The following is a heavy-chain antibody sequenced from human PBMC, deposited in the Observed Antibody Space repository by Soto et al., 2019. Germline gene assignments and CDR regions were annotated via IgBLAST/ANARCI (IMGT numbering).Heavy chain of an antibody. CDR1: GYTFTNHG. Sequence: QVQLVQSGAEVKKPGASVKVSCKASGYTFTNHGISWVRQAPGQGLEWLGWISGHNGNTKYVQRLQGRVTMTTDTSTSTAYMELRSLKSDDTAVYYCARDLYPLAYYFDYWGQGTLVTVSS. CDR3: ARDLYPLAYYFDY. CDR2: ISGHNGNT. V-gene: IGHV1-18*01. J-gene: IGHJ4*02.